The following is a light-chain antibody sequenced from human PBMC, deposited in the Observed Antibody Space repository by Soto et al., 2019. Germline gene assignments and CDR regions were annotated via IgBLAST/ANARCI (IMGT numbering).Light chain of an antibody. CDR1: QSLLHSDEHNN. CDR3: MQALKSPPT. CDR2: LAS. Sequence: EIVVTQSPFSLPVNTGEPASISCRSSQSLLHSDEHNNLDWYLQKPGQSPQLLLYLASNLASGVSDRFGGSGSGTDFTLYISSVEAEDVGVYFFMQALKSPPTLGGVTKVEIK. V-gene: IGKV2-28*01. J-gene: IGKJ4*01.